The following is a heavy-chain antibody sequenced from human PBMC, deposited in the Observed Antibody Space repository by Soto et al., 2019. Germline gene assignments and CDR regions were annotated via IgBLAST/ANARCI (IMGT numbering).Heavy chain of an antibody. D-gene: IGHD3-10*01. CDR1: GYTFTSYD. J-gene: IGHJ5*02. Sequence: QVPLVQSGAEVKKPGASVKVSCKASGYTFTSYDINWVRQATGQGLEWMGWMNPNSGNTGYAQKFQGRVTMTRNTSISTAYMELSSLRSEDTAVYYCARGRTYYYGSGINWFDPWGQGTLVTVSS. CDR3: ARGRTYYYGSGINWFDP. CDR2: MNPNSGNT. V-gene: IGHV1-8*01.